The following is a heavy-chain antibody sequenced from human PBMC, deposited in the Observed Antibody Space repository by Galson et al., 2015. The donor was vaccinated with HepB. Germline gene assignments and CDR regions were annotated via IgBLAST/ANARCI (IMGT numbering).Heavy chain of an antibody. V-gene: IGHV4-61*02. Sequence: TLSLTCTVSGGSISSDNYYWSWIRQPAGKGLEWIGRIYTSGRTNYNPPLKSRVSISVDTSKNQFSLKLTSVTAADTAVYYCSRVEYYYYGVDVWGQGTTVTVSS. J-gene: IGHJ6*02. CDR1: GGSISSDNYY. CDR3: SRVEYYYYGVDV. CDR2: IYTSGRT.